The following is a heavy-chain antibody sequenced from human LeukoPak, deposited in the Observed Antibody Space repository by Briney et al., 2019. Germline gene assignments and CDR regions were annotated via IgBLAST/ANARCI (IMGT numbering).Heavy chain of an antibody. V-gene: IGHV3-23*01. CDR2: ISGSGGST. CDR3: AKPPTYYYDSNGYYY. CDR1: GFTFSSYA. J-gene: IGHJ4*02. Sequence: GGSLRLSCAASGFTFSSYAMSWVRQAPGKGLEWVSAISGSGGSTYYADSVKGRFTISRDNSKNTLYLQMNSLRAEDTAVYYCAKPPTYYYDSNGYYYWGQGTLVTVSS. D-gene: IGHD3-22*01.